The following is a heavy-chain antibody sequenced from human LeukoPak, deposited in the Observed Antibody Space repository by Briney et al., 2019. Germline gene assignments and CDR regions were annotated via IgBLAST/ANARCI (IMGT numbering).Heavy chain of an antibody. V-gene: IGHV1-18*01. D-gene: IGHD6-19*01. CDR3: ARDSSGWFGDY. CDR2: ISAYNGNT. J-gene: IGHJ4*02. Sequence: ASVKVSCKASGGTFSSYAITWVRQAPGQGLEWVGWISAYNGNTRYAEKLQGRVTMTTDTSTSTAYMELRSLTSDDTAVYYCARDSSGWFGDYWGQGTLVIVSS. CDR1: GGTFSSYA.